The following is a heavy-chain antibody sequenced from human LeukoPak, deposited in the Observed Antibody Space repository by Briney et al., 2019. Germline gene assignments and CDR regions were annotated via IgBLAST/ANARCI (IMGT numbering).Heavy chain of an antibody. Sequence: GASVKVSCKASGYTFTSYYMHWVRQAPGQGLEWMGIINPSGGSTSYAQKFQGRVTMTRDTSTSTVYMELSSLRSEDTAVYYCARVLTNYYDFWSGYYYYFDYWGQGTLVTVPS. V-gene: IGHV1-46*01. CDR2: INPSGGST. CDR1: GYTFTSYY. J-gene: IGHJ4*02. D-gene: IGHD3-3*01. CDR3: ARVLTNYYDFWSGYYYYFDY.